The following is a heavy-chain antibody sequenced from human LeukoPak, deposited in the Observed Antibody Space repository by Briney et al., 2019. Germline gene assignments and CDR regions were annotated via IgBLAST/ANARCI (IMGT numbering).Heavy chain of an antibody. CDR1: GYRFTKSW. CDR3: ARRTLSDYYGSGSYKGAFDI. J-gene: IGHJ3*02. CDR2: IYPDDSRT. V-gene: IGHV5-51*01. D-gene: IGHD3-10*01. Sequence: GESLKISCKGSGYRFTKSWIGWVRQMPGKGLEWLGIIYPDDSRTRYSPSFQGQVTISADKSISTAYLQWSSLKASDTAMYYCARRTLSDYYGSGSYKGAFDIWGQGTMVTVSS.